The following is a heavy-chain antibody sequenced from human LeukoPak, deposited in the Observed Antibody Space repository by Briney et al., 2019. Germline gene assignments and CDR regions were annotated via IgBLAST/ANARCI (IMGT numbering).Heavy chain of an antibody. V-gene: IGHV3-30*18. Sequence: QSGGSLRLSCAASGFTFSSYGMHWVRQAPGKGLEWVAVISYDGSNKYYADSVKGRFTISRDNSKNTLYPQMNSLRTEDTAVYYCAKDVGRAAEDYWGQGTLVTVSS. D-gene: IGHD6-13*01. CDR2: ISYDGSNK. CDR1: GFTFSSYG. J-gene: IGHJ4*02. CDR3: AKDVGRAAEDY.